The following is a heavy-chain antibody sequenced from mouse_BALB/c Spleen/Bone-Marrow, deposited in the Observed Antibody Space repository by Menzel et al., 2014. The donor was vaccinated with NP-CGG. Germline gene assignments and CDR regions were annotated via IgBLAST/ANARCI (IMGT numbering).Heavy chain of an antibody. D-gene: IGHD1-1*02. CDR2: IYYSGTI. CDR3: ARYYGNYFDY. V-gene: IGHV3-5*02. J-gene: IGHJ2*01. Sequence: EVQLQESGPGLVKPSQTVSLTCTVTGISITTGNYRWRWIRQFPGNKLEWIGYIYYSGTITYNPSLTSRTTITRDTSRNQFFLEMNSLTAEDTATYYCARYYGNYFDYWGQGTTLTVSS. CDR1: GISITTGNYR.